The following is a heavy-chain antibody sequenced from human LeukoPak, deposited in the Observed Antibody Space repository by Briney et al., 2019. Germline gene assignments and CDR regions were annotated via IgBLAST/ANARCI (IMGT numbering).Heavy chain of an antibody. D-gene: IGHD3-22*01. J-gene: IGHJ4*02. CDR2: IYYSGST. Sequence: KASETLSLTCTVSGGSISSYYWNWIRQPPGKGLEWIGNIYYSGSTNYNPSLKSRVTISVDTSKNQFSLKLSSVTAADTAVYYCARANGYYDSSGYYYFDYWGQGTLVTVSS. CDR1: GGSISSYY. CDR3: ARANGYYDSSGYYYFDY. V-gene: IGHV4-59*01.